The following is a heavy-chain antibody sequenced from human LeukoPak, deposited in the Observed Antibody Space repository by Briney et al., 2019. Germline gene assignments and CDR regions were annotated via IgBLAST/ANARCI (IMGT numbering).Heavy chain of an antibody. V-gene: IGHV3-30-3*01. Sequence: SLRLXXXXSXXTFSSXAMHWVRQAPGKGLEWVAVISYDGSNKYYADSVKGRFTISRDNSKNTLYLQMNSLRAEDTAVYYCASLLGSRRYYFDYWGQGTLVTVSS. CDR2: ISYDGSNK. D-gene: IGHD2-15*01. CDR1: XXTFSSXA. J-gene: IGHJ4*02. CDR3: ASLLGSRRYYFDY.